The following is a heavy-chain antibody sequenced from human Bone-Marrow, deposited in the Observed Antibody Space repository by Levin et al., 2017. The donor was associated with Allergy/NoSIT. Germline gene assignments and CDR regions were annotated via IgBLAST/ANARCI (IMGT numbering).Heavy chain of an antibody. J-gene: IGHJ5*01. Sequence: GGSLRLSCAASGFIFSNFAMHWVRQAPGKGLEWVAAIPHDGANTYYTDSVRGRFTISRDNSKNTLFVEMNSLRVDDTAVYYWAGGPGLAVGKGYFDSWGQGTLVTVSS. CDR3: AGGPGLAVGKGYFDS. D-gene: IGHD6-19*01. CDR2: IPHDGANT. CDR1: GFIFSNFA. V-gene: IGHV3-30-3*01.